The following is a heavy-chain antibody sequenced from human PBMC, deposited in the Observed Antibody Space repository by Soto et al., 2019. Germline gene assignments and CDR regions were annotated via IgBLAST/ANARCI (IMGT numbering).Heavy chain of an antibody. Sequence: QVQLQQWGAGLLKPSETLSLTCAVYGGSFSGYYWTWIRQPPGTGLEWIGEINHSGSTNYNPSLKSRVTISVDTSTNQFSLKLTSVTAAETAVYYCARVKITGLFYYWGQGTLVTVSS. CDR3: ARVKITGLFYY. CDR1: GGSFSGYY. V-gene: IGHV4-34*01. J-gene: IGHJ4*02. D-gene: IGHD2-8*02. CDR2: INHSGST.